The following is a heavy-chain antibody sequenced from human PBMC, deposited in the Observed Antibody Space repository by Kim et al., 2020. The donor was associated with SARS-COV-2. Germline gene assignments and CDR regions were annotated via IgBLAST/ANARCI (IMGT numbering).Heavy chain of an antibody. V-gene: IGHV4-39*01. J-gene: IGHJ5*02. CDR1: GGSIISTSYY. Sequence: SETLSLTCTVSGGSIISTSYYWGWIRQPPGVEMEWIGSMYYTGSTYYNPSLKSRVALSVDSSRNQFSLNLTSVTAADTAVYYCARSWVGALFPVCFDPLG. D-gene: IGHD3-10*01. CDR3: ARSWVGALFPVCFDP. CDR2: MYYTGST.